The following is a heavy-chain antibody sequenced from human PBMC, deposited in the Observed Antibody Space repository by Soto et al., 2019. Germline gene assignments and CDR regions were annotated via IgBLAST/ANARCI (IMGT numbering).Heavy chain of an antibody. CDR3: AGDRYKEVTYYYYYGMDV. J-gene: IGHJ6*02. V-gene: IGHV1-69*01. D-gene: IGHD1-1*01. CDR2: IIPIFGTA. CDR1: GGTFSSYA. Sequence: QVQLVQSGAEVKKPGSSVKVSCKASGGTFSSYAISWVRQAPGQGLEWMGGIIPIFGTANYAQKFQGRVTITADESTSTAYMELSSLRSEDAGVYYGAGDRYKEVTYYYYYGMDVWGQGTTVTVSS.